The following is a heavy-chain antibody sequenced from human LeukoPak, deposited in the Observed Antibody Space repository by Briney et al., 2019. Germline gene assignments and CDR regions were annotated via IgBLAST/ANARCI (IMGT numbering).Heavy chain of an antibody. J-gene: IGHJ5*02. CDR3: ARHYGP. D-gene: IGHD3-10*01. Sequence: SETLSLTCTVSGGSISSGTYYWSWIRQHPGKGLEWIGYIYKGGCTHYNPSLKSRVTISVDTSKNQFSLKLNSVTAADTAVYYCARHYGPWGQGTLVTVSS. CDR2: IYKGGCT. V-gene: IGHV4-39*01. CDR1: GGSISSGTYY.